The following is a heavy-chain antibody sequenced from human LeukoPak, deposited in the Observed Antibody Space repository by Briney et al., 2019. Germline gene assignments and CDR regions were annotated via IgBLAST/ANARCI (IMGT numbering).Heavy chain of an antibody. V-gene: IGHV3-53*01. D-gene: IGHD5-24*01. CDR2: AFVGGDT. CDR3: ARDQLDH. CDR1: GLDVSSTY. Sequence: GGSLRLSCASSGLDVSSTYMSWIRQAPGKGLEWVSTAFVGGDTYYAASVKGRFTLSKDSSRNTMCLQMHGLRPEDTAVYYCARDQLDHWGQGTLVAVSP. J-gene: IGHJ4*02.